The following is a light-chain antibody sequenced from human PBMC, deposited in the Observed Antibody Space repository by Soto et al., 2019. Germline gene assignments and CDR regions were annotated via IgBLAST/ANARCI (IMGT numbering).Light chain of an antibody. J-gene: IGLJ1*01. CDR2: DVI. CDR1: SSDVGGYNF. V-gene: IGLV2-11*01. Sequence: QSALTQPHSVSGSPGQSVTISCTGTSSDVGGYNFVSWFQQHPGKAPKLIIYDVIKRPSGVPDRFSGSKSGNTASLTISGLQAEDESDYYCCSYAGSYTHVFGSGTKVTVL. CDR3: CSYAGSYTHV.